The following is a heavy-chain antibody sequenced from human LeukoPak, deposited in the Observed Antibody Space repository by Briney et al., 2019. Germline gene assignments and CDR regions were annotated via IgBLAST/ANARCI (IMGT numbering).Heavy chain of an antibody. CDR2: ISHSGST. Sequence: SSETLSLTCAVSGGSFSGYYWSWIRQPPGKGLEWIGEISHSGSTNYSPSLKSRVTISVDTSKNQFSLNLSSVTAADTAVYHCARALVRATMVWYFDLWGRGTLVTVSS. J-gene: IGHJ2*01. CDR3: ARALVRATMVWYFDL. D-gene: IGHD5-12*01. CDR1: GGSFSGYY. V-gene: IGHV4-34*01.